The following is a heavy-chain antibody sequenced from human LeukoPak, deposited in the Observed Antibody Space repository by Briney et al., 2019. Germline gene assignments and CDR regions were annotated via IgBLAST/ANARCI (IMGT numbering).Heavy chain of an antibody. J-gene: IGHJ4*02. CDR1: GFTFSSHA. Sequence: QPGGSLRLSCAASGFTFSSHAMHWVRQAPGKGLEWVAVISYDGSNKYYADSVKGRFTISRDNSKNTLYLQMNSLRAEDTAVYYCARSPKVLRYFDWSHRTPPDYWGQGTLVTVSS. D-gene: IGHD3-9*01. CDR2: ISYDGSNK. V-gene: IGHV3-30*04. CDR3: ARSPKVLRYFDWSHRTPPDY.